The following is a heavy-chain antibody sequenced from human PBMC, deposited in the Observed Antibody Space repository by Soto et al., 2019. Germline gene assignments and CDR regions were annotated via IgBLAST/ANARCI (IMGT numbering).Heavy chain of an antibody. CDR3: VRGRYCSGTTCKPCYYGMDV. CDR1: GGTFSKYA. Sequence: QVQLVQSGTEVKKPGSAVKVSCKASGGTFSKYAISWVRQAAGQGLEWMGGIIPVSGTAIYAQKFQGRVTITADEATSTTYMELSSRRSEDTAVFFCVRGRYCSGTTCKPCYYGMDVWGQGTTVAVSS. V-gene: IGHV1-69*12. CDR2: IIPVSGTA. J-gene: IGHJ6*02. D-gene: IGHD2-15*01.